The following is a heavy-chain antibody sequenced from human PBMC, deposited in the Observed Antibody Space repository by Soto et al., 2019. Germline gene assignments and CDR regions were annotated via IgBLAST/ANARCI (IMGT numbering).Heavy chain of an antibody. CDR2: IYHSGST. CDR1: GGSISTSSYY. Sequence: QLQLQESGPGLVKPSETLSLTCTVSGGSISTSSYYWGWIRQPPGKGLEWIGSIYHSGSTYYTPSLTSRVAISDDTSKNQSSLKRSSVTAADTAVYYCARRYCSSTSCYFGYWGQGTLVTVSS. J-gene: IGHJ4*02. D-gene: IGHD2-2*01. V-gene: IGHV4-39*01. CDR3: ARRYCSSTSCYFGY.